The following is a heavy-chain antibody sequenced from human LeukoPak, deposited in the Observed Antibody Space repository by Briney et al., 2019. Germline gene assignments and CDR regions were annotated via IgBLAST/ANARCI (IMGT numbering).Heavy chain of an antibody. J-gene: IGHJ6*03. Sequence: SESLSLTCTVSGGSISSYYWSWTRQPAGKGLEWIGRIYTSGSTNYNPSLKSRVTMSVDTSKNQFSLKLSSVTAADTAVYYCARDWAACGGDCYRSYYYYYYMDVWGKGTTVTISS. CDR1: GGSISSYY. D-gene: IGHD2-21*02. CDR3: ARDWAACGGDCYRSYYYYYYMDV. V-gene: IGHV4-4*07. CDR2: IYTSGST.